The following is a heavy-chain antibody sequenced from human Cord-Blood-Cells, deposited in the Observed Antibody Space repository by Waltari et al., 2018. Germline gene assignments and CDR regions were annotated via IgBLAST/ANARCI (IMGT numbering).Heavy chain of an antibody. Sequence: QVQLVQSGAEVKKPGASVKVSCKASGYTFPSYYMHWVRQAPGQGLEWMGIINPSGGSTSYAQKFQGRVTMTRDTSTSTVYMELSSLRSEDTAVYYCARARPNYDFWSGYYDYWGQGTLVTVSS. D-gene: IGHD3-3*01. CDR3: ARARPNYDFWSGYYDY. J-gene: IGHJ4*02. CDR2: INPSGGST. V-gene: IGHV1-46*01. CDR1: GYTFPSYY.